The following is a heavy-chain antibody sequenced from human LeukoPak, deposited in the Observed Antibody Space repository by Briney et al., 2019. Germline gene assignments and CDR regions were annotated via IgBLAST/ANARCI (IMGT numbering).Heavy chain of an antibody. J-gene: IGHJ4*02. Sequence: ASVKVSCKASGYTFTGYYMHWVRQAPGQGLEWMGWINPNSGGTNYAQKFQGRVTMTRDTSISTAYMELSRLRSDDTAVYYCARERTPGSGYGVDHWGQGTVVTVSS. CDR3: ARERTPGSGYGVDH. D-gene: IGHD6-25*01. V-gene: IGHV1-2*02. CDR2: INPNSGGT. CDR1: GYTFTGYY.